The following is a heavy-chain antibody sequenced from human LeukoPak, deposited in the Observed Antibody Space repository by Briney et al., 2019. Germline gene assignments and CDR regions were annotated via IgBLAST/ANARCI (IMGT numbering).Heavy chain of an antibody. CDR2: IYNSGHT. J-gene: IGHJ1*01. Sequence: PSETLSLTCTVSGGSISNYYWSWIRQPPAKGLEWIGYIYNSGHTNYNPSLKSRVTISEDTSKNQLSLKLSSVTAADTAVYYCARAAVTTSRYFQHWGQGTLVTVSS. V-gene: IGHV4-59*01. CDR1: GGSISNYY. D-gene: IGHD4-17*01. CDR3: ARAAVTTSRYFQH.